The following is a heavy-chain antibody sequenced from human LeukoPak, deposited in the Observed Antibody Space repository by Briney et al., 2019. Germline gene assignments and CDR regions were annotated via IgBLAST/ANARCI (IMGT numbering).Heavy chain of an antibody. CDR3: AKTGNYYDSSGYCLDY. Sequence: PGRSLRLSCAASGFTFSSYGMHWVRQAPGKGLEWVAVIWYDGSNKYYADSVKDRFTISRDNSKNTLYLQMNSLRDEDTAVYYCAKTGNYYDSSGYCLDYWGQGTLVTVSS. D-gene: IGHD3-22*01. J-gene: IGHJ4*02. CDR1: GFTFSSYG. CDR2: IWYDGSNK. V-gene: IGHV3-33*06.